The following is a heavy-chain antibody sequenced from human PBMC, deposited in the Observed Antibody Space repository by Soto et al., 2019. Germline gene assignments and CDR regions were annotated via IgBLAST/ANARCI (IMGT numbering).Heavy chain of an antibody. V-gene: IGHV4-59*01. Sequence: PWETLSLTCTVSGGSISSYYWSWIRQPPGKGLEWIGYIYYSGSTNYNPSLKSRVTISVDTSKNQFSLKLSSVTAADTAVYYCARNSRSMVRGVRFFDYWGQGTLVTVSS. D-gene: IGHD3-10*01. CDR1: GGSISSYY. CDR3: ARNSRSMVRGVRFFDY. CDR2: IYYSGST. J-gene: IGHJ4*02.